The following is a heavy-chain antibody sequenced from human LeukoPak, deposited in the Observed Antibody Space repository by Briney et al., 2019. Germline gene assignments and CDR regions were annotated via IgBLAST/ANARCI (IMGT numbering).Heavy chain of an antibody. Sequence: SGPTLVKPTQTRTLTCTFSGFSGSTSGGGVGWIRQPPGKALEWLALIYWDVDKRYSPSLKSRLTITNDTAKNQVVLTMTNMDPVDTATYYCEHTSIAAAGWNYWGQGTLVTVSS. J-gene: IGHJ4*02. CDR3: EHTSIAAAGWNY. V-gene: IGHV2-5*02. D-gene: IGHD6-13*01. CDR1: GFSGSTSGGG. CDR2: IYWDVDK.